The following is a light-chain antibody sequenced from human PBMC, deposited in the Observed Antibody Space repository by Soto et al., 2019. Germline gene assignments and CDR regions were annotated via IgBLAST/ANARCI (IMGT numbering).Light chain of an antibody. CDR1: QSVSSNY. Sequence: EIVLTQCPGTLSLSPGERATLSCTASQSVSSNYLAWYQQKPGQAPRLLIYGASCRATGIPDRFSGSGSGTDFPLTISRLEPEDFAVYYCQQYGRSPWTFGQGTKVDI. V-gene: IGKV3-20*01. J-gene: IGKJ1*01. CDR2: GAS. CDR3: QQYGRSPWT.